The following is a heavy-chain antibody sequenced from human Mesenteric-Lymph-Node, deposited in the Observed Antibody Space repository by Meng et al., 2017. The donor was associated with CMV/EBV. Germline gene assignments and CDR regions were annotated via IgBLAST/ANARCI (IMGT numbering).Heavy chain of an antibody. V-gene: IGHV3-23*01. CDR3: VRPVLEAWYFDY. CDR2: IGGSGGST. CDR1: GFTFSSYA. D-gene: IGHD1-1*01. J-gene: IGHJ4*02. Sequence: GESLKISCAASGFTFSSYAMSWVRQAPGKGLEWVSGIGGSGGSTYYADSVKGRFTISRDNSKNTLYLQMNSLRVEDTAMYYCVRPVLEAWYFDYWGQGTLVTVSS.